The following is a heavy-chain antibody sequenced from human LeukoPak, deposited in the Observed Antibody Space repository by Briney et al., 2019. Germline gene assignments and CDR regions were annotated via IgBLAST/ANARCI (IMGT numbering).Heavy chain of an antibody. CDR2: ISSSSTYK. J-gene: IGHJ1*01. D-gene: IGHD4-17*01. Sequence: GGSLRLSCAASGFSFSSYSMNWVRQAPGKGLEWVSSISSSSTYKYYADSVKGRFTISRDNAKNALYLQMNPLRGEDTAVYYCARDFTVEPTAYFHNWGQGTLVTVSS. CDR1: GFSFSSYS. CDR3: ARDFTVEPTAYFHN. V-gene: IGHV3-21*01.